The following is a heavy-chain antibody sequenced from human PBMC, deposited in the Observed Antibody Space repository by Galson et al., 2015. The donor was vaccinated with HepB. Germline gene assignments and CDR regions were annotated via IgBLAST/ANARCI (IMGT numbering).Heavy chain of an antibody. D-gene: IGHD3-3*01. CDR1: GFTFSSYA. Sequence: SLRLSCAASGFTFSSYAMSWVRQAPGKGLEWVSAISGSGGSTYYADSVKGRFTISRDNSKNTLYLQMNSLRAEDTAVYYCAKDKRITIFGVVSPDAFDIWGQGTMVTVSS. J-gene: IGHJ3*02. V-gene: IGHV3-23*01. CDR2: ISGSGGST. CDR3: AKDKRITIFGVVSPDAFDI.